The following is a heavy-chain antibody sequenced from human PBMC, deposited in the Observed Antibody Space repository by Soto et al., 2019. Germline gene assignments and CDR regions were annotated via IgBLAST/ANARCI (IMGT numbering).Heavy chain of an antibody. CDR1: GFTFSLCA. CDR2: ISGGGGST. Sequence: EVQLLESGGGFVQPGESLRLSCAASGFTFSLCAMSWVRQAPGRGLEWVSSISGGGGSTEYADSVKGRFTISRDNSKDTVHLQMNSLRAEDTAVYYCAKGPEYDILTGCDYWGQGALVTVSS. D-gene: IGHD3-9*01. CDR3: AKGPEYDILTGCDY. V-gene: IGHV3-23*01. J-gene: IGHJ4*02.